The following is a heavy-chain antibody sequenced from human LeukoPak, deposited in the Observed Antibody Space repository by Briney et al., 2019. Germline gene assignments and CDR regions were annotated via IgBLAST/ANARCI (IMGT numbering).Heavy chain of an antibody. CDR1: GFTFSNTW. Sequence: GGSLRLSCAASGFTFSNTWMSWVRQAPGKGLEWVSHIDRSGATVYYADPVKGRFTISRDSAKNSVYLQMNSLRAEDTAVYYCAREVGSSTTWDYWGQGTLVTVSS. CDR2: IDRSGATV. V-gene: IGHV3-11*04. J-gene: IGHJ4*02. D-gene: IGHD6-13*01. CDR3: AREVGSSTTWDY.